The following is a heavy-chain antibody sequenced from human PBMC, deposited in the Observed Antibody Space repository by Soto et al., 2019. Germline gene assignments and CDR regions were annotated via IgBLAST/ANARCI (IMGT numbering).Heavy chain of an antibody. J-gene: IGHJ4*02. V-gene: IGHV3-21*01. CDR1: GFTFSSYS. D-gene: IGHD6-6*01. Sequence: EVQLVESGGGLVKPGGSLRLSCAASGFTFSSYSMNWVRQAPGKGLEWVSSISSSSSYIYYADSVKGRFTISSDNAKNSLYLQMNIQKAEDTAVYYFARDMGRVQQTGRYWGQGTLVTVTS. CDR2: ISSSSSYI. CDR3: ARDMGRVQQTGRY.